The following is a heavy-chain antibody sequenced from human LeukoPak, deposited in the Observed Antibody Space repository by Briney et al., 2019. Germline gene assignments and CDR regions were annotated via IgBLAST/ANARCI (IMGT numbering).Heavy chain of an antibody. D-gene: IGHD4-17*01. CDR3: ARVYDYGDFGFDP. J-gene: IGHJ5*02. Sequence: SETLSLTCTVSGDSVSGISFYWSWIRQPPGKGLQYIGYIQYSGSTYYNPSLKSRVTISVDTSKNQFSLKLSSVTAADTAVYYCARVYDYGDFGFDPWGQGTLVTVSS. V-gene: IGHV4-61*01. CDR2: IQYSGST. CDR1: GDSVSGISFY.